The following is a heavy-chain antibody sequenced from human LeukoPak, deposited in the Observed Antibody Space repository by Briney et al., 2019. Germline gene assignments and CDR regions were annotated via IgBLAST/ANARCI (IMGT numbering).Heavy chain of an antibody. V-gene: IGHV4-34*01. J-gene: IGHJ4*02. CDR2: INHSGSTS. CDR3: ARGSVWEPKG. D-gene: IGHD1-26*01. CDR1: GESFSGYF. Sequence: SETLSLTCAVYGESFSGYFWNWIRQPPGKGLEWIGEINHSGSTSNHNPSLKSRVTMSVDTSKNQFSLKLSSVTAADTAVYYCARGSVWEPKGWGQGTLVTVSS.